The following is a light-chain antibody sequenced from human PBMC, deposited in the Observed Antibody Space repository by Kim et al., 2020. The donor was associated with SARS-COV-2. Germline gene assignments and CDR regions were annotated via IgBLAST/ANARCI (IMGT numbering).Light chain of an antibody. CDR1: CSDVVSYDR. CDR3: SSYTSSSTWV. Sequence: GQSGSSSCTGTCSDVVSYDRVAWYQQPPGTAPKVMIYEVSNRPAGVPDRFSGSKSGNTASLTISGLQAEDEADYYCSSYTSSSTWVFGGGTQLTVL. V-gene: IGLV2-18*02. CDR2: EVS. J-gene: IGLJ3*02.